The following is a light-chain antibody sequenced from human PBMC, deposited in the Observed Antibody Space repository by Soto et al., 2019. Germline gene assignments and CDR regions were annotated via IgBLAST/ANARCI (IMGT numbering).Light chain of an antibody. Sequence: EVVMTQSPDTLSVSPGDIVTLSCRASQTVSSNYLAWYQQKPGQAPRLLIYAASTRATGIPDRFSGSGSGTDFTLSISRLEPEDFAVYYCQLYGTSPKPFGQGTKVDIK. CDR1: QTVSSNY. V-gene: IGKV3-20*01. CDR2: AAS. CDR3: QLYGTSPKP. J-gene: IGKJ1*01.